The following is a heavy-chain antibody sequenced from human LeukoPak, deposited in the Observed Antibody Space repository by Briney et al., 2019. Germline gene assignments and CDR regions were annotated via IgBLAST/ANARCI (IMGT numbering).Heavy chain of an antibody. CDR3: ASPLSVVVGDAFDI. CDR2: IIPILGIA. V-gene: IGHV1-69*04. CDR1: GGTFSSYA. J-gene: IGHJ3*02. Sequence: EASVKVSCKASGGTFSSYAISWVRQAPGQGLEWMGRIIPILGIANYAQKFQGRVTITADKSTSTAYMELSSLRSEDTAVYYCASPLSVVVGDAFDIWGQGTMVTVSS. D-gene: IGHD2-15*01.